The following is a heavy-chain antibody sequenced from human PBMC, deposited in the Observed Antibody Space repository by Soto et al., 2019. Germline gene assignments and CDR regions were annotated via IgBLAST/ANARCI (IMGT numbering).Heavy chain of an antibody. J-gene: IGHJ6*02. D-gene: IGHD3-3*01. CDR2: INPSGGST. CDR3: ARDVRDGYNFLSYYYYYYYGMDV. CDR1: GYTFTSNY. Sequence: ASVKVSCTASGYTFTSNYMHWVRQAPGQGLEWMGIINPSGGSTSYAQKFQGRVTMTRDTSTSTVYMELSSLRSEDTAVYYCARDVRDGYNFLSYYYYYYYGMDVWGQGTTVTVSS. V-gene: IGHV1-46*01.